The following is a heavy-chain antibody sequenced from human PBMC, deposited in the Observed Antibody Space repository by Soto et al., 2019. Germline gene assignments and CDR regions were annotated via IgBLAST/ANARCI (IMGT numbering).Heavy chain of an antibody. CDR1: VFTFTSSA. D-gene: IGHD5-12*01. J-gene: IGHJ5*02. V-gene: IGHV1-58*01. CDR2: IVVGSGNT. CDR3: AARNRVATSLFDP. Sequence: SVKVSCKASVFTFTSSAVQWVRQARGQRLEWIGWIVVGSGNTNYAQKFQERVTITRDMSTSTAYMELSSLRSEDTAVYYCAARNRVATSLFDPWGQGTLVTVSS.